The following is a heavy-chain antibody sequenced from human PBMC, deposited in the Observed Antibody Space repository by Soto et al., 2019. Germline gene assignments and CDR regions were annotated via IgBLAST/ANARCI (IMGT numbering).Heavy chain of an antibody. Sequence: SETLSLTCTVSGDSISAYSWSWVRQPPGKGLEWIGNIHYNGNTKYSPSLKSRVTMSVDTSKNHFSLRLISVTAADTAIYYCAKVSSSWYAGFFDLWGQGTLVTVSS. D-gene: IGHD6-13*01. V-gene: IGHV4-59*01. CDR1: GDSISAYS. CDR3: AKVSSSWYAGFFDL. J-gene: IGHJ4*02. CDR2: IHYNGNT.